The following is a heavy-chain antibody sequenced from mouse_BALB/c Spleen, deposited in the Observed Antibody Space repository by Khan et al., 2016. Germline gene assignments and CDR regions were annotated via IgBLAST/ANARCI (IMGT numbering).Heavy chain of an antibody. D-gene: IGHD2-10*01. Sequence: IQLVQSGPDLVKPGASVKISCKASGYSFTGYYMYWVKQSHEKSLEWIGRINPNNGGSYSNQKFKGKAILTVDKSSSTAYMEHRSLTSDDSAVYCGLQDAMDYWGQGTSVTVSS. CDR1: GYSFTGYY. CDR3: LQDAMDY. CDR2: INPNNGGS. J-gene: IGHJ4*01. V-gene: IGHV1-18*01.